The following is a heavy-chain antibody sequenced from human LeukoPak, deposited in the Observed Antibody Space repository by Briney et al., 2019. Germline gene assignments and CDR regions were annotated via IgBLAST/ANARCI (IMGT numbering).Heavy chain of an antibody. Sequence: GGSLRLSCAASGFTFSSYAMNWVRQAPGKGLEWVSSISSSSSYIYYADSVKGRFTISRDNAKNSLYLQMNSLRAEDTAVYYCARADGYSYGYPDYWGQGTLVTVSS. CDR3: ARADGYSYGYPDY. D-gene: IGHD5-18*01. CDR2: ISSSSSYI. CDR1: GFTFSSYA. J-gene: IGHJ4*02. V-gene: IGHV3-21*01.